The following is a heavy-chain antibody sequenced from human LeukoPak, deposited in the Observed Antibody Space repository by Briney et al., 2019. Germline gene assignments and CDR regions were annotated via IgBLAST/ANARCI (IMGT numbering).Heavy chain of an antibody. CDR3: AKDGARGVFAY. Sequence: SRSLRLSCAASGFTFDDYAMHWVLQAPLKGLDWVSGISWNSGSIGYADSVNGRFTISRDNAKNSLYLQMNSLRAEDTALYYCAKDGARGVFAYWGQGTLVTVSS. CDR1: GFTFDDYA. J-gene: IGHJ4*02. CDR2: ISWNSGSI. V-gene: IGHV3-9*01. D-gene: IGHD3-10*01.